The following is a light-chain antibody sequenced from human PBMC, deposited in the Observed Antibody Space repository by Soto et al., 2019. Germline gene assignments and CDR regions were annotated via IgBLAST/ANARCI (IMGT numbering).Light chain of an antibody. Sequence: EIVLTQSPATLSLSPGDRATLSCRASQSVRSYLAWYQQKPGQAPRLLIYDASNRATGIPARFSGSGSGTDFTLPITSLEPEDFAVYYCHQRSDWPSTFGGGTKVEIK. CDR2: DAS. CDR3: HQRSDWPST. CDR1: QSVRSY. J-gene: IGKJ4*01. V-gene: IGKV3-11*01.